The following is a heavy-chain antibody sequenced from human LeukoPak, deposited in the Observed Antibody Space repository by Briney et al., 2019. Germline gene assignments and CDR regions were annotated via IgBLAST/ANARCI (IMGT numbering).Heavy chain of an antibody. CDR1: GFTFSNSA. V-gene: IGHV3-23*01. D-gene: IGHD6-19*01. CDR2: LSGSGITT. J-gene: IGHJ4*01. CDR3: AKGIYSSGWSYFDY. Sequence: GGSLRLSCAASGFTFSNSAMSWVRQAPGKGLEWVSTLSGSGITTYYADSVKGRFTISRDNSKNTLYLQMNSLRVEDTAVYYCAKGIYSSGWSYFDYWGHGTLVTVSP.